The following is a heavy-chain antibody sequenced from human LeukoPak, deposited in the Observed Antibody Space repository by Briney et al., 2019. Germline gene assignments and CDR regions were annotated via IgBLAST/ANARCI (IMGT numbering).Heavy chain of an antibody. CDR2: IYYSGSI. Sequence: PSETLSLTCAVSGGSISTYYWSWIRQPPGKGLEWIGYIYYSGSINYNPSLKSRVTISVDTSKNQFSLKLSSVTAADTAVYYCARSRGYSYGTTFLDYWGQGTLVTVSS. V-gene: IGHV4-59*08. D-gene: IGHD5-18*01. J-gene: IGHJ4*02. CDR1: GGSISTYY. CDR3: ARSRGYSYGTTFLDY.